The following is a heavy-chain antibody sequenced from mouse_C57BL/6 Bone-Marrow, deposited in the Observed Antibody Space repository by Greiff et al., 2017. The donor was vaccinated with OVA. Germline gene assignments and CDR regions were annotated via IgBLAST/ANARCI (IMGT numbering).Heavy chain of an antibody. J-gene: IGHJ3*01. CDR2: ISSGGSYT. Sequence: VQLKESGGDLVKPGGSLKLSCAASGFTFSSYGMSWVRQTPDKRLEWVATISSGGSYTYYPDSVKGRFTISRDNAKNTLYQQMSSLKSEDTAMYYCARYGTWFAYWGQGTLVTVSA. CDR1: GFTFSSYG. CDR3: ARYGTWFAY. V-gene: IGHV5-6*01. D-gene: IGHD1-1*01.